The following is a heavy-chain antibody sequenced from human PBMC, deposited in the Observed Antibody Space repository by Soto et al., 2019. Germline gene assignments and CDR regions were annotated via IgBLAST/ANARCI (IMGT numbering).Heavy chain of an antibody. J-gene: IGHJ6*02. Sequence: QVQLVQSGGEVKKPGASVKVSCKTSGYSFTTYGISWVRQAPGQGLEWMGWISGYNGNTHYAQKFQGRVSMTTDTPTSTAYMELRSLRSDDTAVYYCAREGPAPYYYYGTDVWGQGTTVTVSS. V-gene: IGHV1-18*01. CDR2: ISGYNGNT. CDR1: GYSFTTYG. CDR3: AREGPAPYYYYGTDV.